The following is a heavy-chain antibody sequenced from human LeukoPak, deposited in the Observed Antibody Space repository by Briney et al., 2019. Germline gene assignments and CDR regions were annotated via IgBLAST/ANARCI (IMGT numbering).Heavy chain of an antibody. CDR3: ARGDGYYYNFDD. D-gene: IGHD5-24*01. J-gene: IGHJ4*02. CDR2: IKQDGSET. Sequence: GGSLRLSCAASGFTFSTYSMSWLRQAPGKGLEWVGNIKQDGSETKSVDSVKGRFTISRDNAKNSLYLQLNSLRAEDTAVYYCARGDGYYYNFDDWGQGTLVTVSS. CDR1: GFTFSTYS. V-gene: IGHV3-7*04.